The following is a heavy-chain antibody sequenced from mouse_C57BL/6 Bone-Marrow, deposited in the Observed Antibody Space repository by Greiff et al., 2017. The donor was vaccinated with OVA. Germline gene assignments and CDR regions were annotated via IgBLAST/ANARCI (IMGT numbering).Heavy chain of an antibody. CDR1: GFTFSDYY. CDR3: ARGGNCAMDY. J-gene: IGHJ4*01. Sequence: DVKLVESEGGLVQPGSSMKLSCTASGFTFSDYYMAWVRQVPEKGLEWVANINYDGSSTYYLDSLKSRFIISRDNAKNILYLQMSSLKSEDTATYYCARGGNCAMDYWGQGTSVTVSS. CDR2: INYDGSST. V-gene: IGHV5-16*01.